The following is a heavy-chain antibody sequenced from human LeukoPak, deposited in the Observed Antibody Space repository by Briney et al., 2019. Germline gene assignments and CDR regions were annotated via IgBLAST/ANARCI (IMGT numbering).Heavy chain of an antibody. CDR2: ISSSSSYI. J-gene: IGHJ4*02. V-gene: IGHV3-21*01. D-gene: IGHD6-19*01. CDR1: GFTFSNYS. CDR3: AKGGIAVAGTFPILLFDY. Sequence: GGSLRLSCAASGFTFSNYSMNWVRQAPGKGLEWVSSISSSSSYIYYADSVKGRFTISRDNAKNSLYLQMNSLRAEDTAVYYCAKGGIAVAGTFPILLFDYWGQGTLVTVSS.